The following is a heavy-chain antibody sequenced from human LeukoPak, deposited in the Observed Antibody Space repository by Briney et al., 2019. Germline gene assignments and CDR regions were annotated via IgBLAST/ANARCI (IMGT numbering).Heavy chain of an antibody. CDR1: GGSFSGYY. V-gene: IGHV4-34*01. D-gene: IGHD1-26*01. CDR3: ARVPTSVGDNWFDP. Sequence: SETLSLTCTVYGGSFSGYYWSWIRQPPGKGLEWIGEINHSGSTNYNPSLKSRVTISVDTSKNQFSLKLSSVTAADTAVYYCARVPTSVGDNWFDPWGQGTLVTVSS. CDR2: INHSGST. J-gene: IGHJ5*02.